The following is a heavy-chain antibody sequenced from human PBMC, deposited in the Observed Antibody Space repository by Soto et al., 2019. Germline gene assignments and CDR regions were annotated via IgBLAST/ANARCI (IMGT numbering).Heavy chain of an antibody. Sequence: SETLSLTCAVYGGSFSGYYWSWIRQPPGKGLEWIGEINHSGSTNYNTSLKSRVTKSVDTSKNQFCLKLSSVTAADTAVYYCARVRGLLWFGELFYYYYGMDVWGQGTTVTVSS. V-gene: IGHV4-34*01. J-gene: IGHJ6*02. CDR2: INHSGST. CDR1: GGSFSGYY. CDR3: ARVRGLLWFGELFYYYYGMDV. D-gene: IGHD3-10*01.